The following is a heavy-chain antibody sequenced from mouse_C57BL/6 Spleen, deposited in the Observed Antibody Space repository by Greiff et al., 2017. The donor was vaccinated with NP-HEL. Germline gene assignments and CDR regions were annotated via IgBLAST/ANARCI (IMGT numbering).Heavy chain of an antibody. J-gene: IGHJ2*01. V-gene: IGHV14-1*01. Sequence: VQLQQSGAELVRPGASVKLSCTASGFNITDYYMHWVKQRPEQGLEWIGRIDPEDGDTEYAPKFQGKATMTADTSSNTAYLQLSSLTSEDTAVYYCTGNYGGYYFDYWGQGTTLTVSS. D-gene: IGHD2-1*01. CDR1: GFNITDYY. CDR2: IDPEDGDT. CDR3: TGNYGGYYFDY.